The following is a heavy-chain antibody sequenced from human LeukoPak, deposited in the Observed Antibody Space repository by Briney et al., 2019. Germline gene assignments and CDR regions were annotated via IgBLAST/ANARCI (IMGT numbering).Heavy chain of an antibody. Sequence: PSETLSLTCTVSGGSISSSSYYWGLIRQPPGKGLEWIGSIYYSGSTYYNPSLKSRVTISVDTSKNQFSLKLSSVTAADTAVYYCARHAPRDDAFDIWGQETMVTVSS. CDR2: IYYSGST. CDR1: GGSISSSSYY. V-gene: IGHV4-39*01. CDR3: ARHAPRDDAFDI. J-gene: IGHJ3*02.